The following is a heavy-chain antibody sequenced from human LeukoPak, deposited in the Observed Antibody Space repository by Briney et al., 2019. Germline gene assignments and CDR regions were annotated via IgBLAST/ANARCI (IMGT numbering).Heavy chain of an antibody. CDR3: ARAHSNWGPLGY. D-gene: IGHD7-27*01. J-gene: IGHJ4*02. CDR2: IWYGGSNK. Sequence: PGGSLRLSCAASGFTFSSYGMHWVRQAPGKGLEWVAVIWYGGSNKYYADSVKGRFTISRDNSKNTLYLQMNSLRAEDTAVYYCARAHSNWGPLGYWGQGTLVTVSS. CDR1: GFTFSSYG. V-gene: IGHV3-33*01.